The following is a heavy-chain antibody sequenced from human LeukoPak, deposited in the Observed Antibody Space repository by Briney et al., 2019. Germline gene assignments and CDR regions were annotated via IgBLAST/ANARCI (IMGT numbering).Heavy chain of an antibody. V-gene: IGHV4-39*07. CDR1: GGSISSSSYY. CDR3: ASVGGYYDSSGYYYMDV. D-gene: IGHD3-22*01. J-gene: IGHJ6*03. Sequence: SETLSLTCTVSGGSISSSSYYWGWIRQPPGKGLEWIGSIYHSGSTYYNPSLKSRVTISVDTSKNQFSLKLSSVTAADTAVYYCASVGGYYDSSGYYYMDVWGKGTTVTVSS. CDR2: IYHSGST.